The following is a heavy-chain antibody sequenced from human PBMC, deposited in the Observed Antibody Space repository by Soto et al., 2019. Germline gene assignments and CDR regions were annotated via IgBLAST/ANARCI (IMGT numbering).Heavy chain of an antibody. CDR2: IYWNDDK. CDR3: AHSLTEGDSSGYDYINWFDP. CDR1: GFSLSTSGVG. Sequence: SGPTLVNPTQPLTLTCTFSGFSLSTSGVGVGWIRQPPGKALEWLALIYWNDDKRYSPSLKSRLTITKDTSKNQVVLTMTNMDPVDTATYYCAHSLTEGDSSGYDYINWFDPWGQGTLVTVSS. J-gene: IGHJ5*02. V-gene: IGHV2-5*01. D-gene: IGHD3-22*01.